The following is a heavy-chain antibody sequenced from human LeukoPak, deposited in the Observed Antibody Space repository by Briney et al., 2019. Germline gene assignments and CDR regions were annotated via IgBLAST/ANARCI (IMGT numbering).Heavy chain of an antibody. D-gene: IGHD1-1*01. CDR2: INPSGGST. CDR1: GYTFTSNY. CDR3: ARNVGSGFDY. Sequence: ASVKVSCKASGYTFTSNYMHWVRQAPGQGLEWMGFINPSGGSTSYAQKFQGRVTMTRDTSTSAVYMELSSLRSEDTAMYYCARNVGSGFDYWGQGTLVTVSS. V-gene: IGHV1-46*01. J-gene: IGHJ4*02.